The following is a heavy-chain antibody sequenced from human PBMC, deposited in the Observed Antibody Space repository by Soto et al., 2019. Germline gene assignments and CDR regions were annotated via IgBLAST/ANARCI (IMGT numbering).Heavy chain of an antibody. V-gene: IGHV3-43*01. J-gene: IGHJ4*02. CDR2: ISWDGGST. D-gene: IGHD3-22*01. CDR1: GFTFDDYT. CDR3: AKQVDDYYDSSGYY. Sequence: GSLRLSCAASGFTFDDYTMHWVRQAPGKGLEWVSLISWDGGSTYYADSVKGRFTISRDNSKNSLYLQMNSLRTEDTAVYYCAKQVDDYYDSSGYYWGQGTLVTVSS.